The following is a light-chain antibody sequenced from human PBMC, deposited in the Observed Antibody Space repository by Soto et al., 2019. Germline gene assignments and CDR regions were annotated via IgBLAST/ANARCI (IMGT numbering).Light chain of an antibody. CDR2: RNN. J-gene: IGLJ1*01. Sequence: QSVLTQPPSASGTPGQRVTLSCSGSSSNIGSNTVSWYQQLPGTAPKLLIYRNNQRPSGVPDRFSGSKSGTSASLAISGLQSEDEADYYCAAWDASLNGFFVFGTGTKVTVL. CDR3: AAWDASLNGFFV. V-gene: IGLV1-44*01. CDR1: SSNIGSNT.